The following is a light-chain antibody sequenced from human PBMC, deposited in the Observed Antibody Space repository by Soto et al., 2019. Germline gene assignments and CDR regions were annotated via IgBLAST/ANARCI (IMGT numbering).Light chain of an antibody. CDR3: QQYGSSPWT. CDR1: QSVSSSY. J-gene: IGKJ1*01. V-gene: IGKV3-20*01. CDR2: GAS. Sequence: EIVLTQSPGTLSLSPGERATLSCRASQSVSSSYLAWYQQKPGQTPRLLIYGASSRATGIPDRFSGSGSGTDFTLTISRLEPEDFAVYYCQQYGSSPWTFDQGTKMEIK.